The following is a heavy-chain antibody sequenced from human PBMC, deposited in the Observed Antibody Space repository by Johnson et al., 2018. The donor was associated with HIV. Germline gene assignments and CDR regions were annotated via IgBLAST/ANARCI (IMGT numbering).Heavy chain of an antibody. Sequence: VQLVESGGGLVKPGGSLRLSCAASGFTFSNAWMSWVRQAPGKGLEWVANIKQDGSEKYYVDSVKGRFTISRDNAKNSLYLQMNSLRAEDTAVYYCARGPVFDIWGQGTMVTVSS. J-gene: IGHJ3*02. CDR3: ARGPVFDI. V-gene: IGHV3-7*01. CDR1: GFTFSNAW. CDR2: IKQDGSEK.